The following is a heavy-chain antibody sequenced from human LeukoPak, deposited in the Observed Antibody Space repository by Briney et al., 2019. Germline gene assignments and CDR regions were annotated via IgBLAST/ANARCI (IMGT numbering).Heavy chain of an antibody. D-gene: IGHD3-10*01. CDR3: ARAQYYYPHHYYVY. CDR2: INPNVGGA. V-gene: IGHV1-2*02. CDR1: GYSFTGYY. J-gene: IGHJ4*02. Sequence: GASVKVSCKASGYSFTGYYIHWVRQAPGQGLEWVGWINPNVGGANYAQKFQDRVTMTRDTSIGTAYMELSTLTSDDTAVYYCARAQYYYPHHYYVYWGQGTLVTVSS.